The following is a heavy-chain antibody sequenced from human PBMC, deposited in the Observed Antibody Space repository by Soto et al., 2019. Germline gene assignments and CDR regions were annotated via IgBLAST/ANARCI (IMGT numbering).Heavy chain of an antibody. CDR1: GFIFDDYS. CDR3: AKARRSIFGGMDV. J-gene: IGHJ6*02. V-gene: IGHV3-43*01. D-gene: IGHD3-3*01. Sequence: GGSLRLSCAASGFIFDDYSMYWVRQAPGKGLEWVSLLSWDGRHTYYADSVKGRFIISRDNGRNSLYLQMTSLTTADTALYYCAKARRSIFGGMDVWGQGTTVTVSS. CDR2: LSWDGRHT.